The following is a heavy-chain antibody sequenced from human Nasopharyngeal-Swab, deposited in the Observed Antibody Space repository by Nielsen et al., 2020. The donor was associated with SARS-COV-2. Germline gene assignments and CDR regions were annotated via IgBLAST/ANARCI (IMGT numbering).Heavy chain of an antibody. Sequence: WIRQSPGKGLEWVSLIYSGGSTTYYGDTVKGRFTISRDNSKNTLYLQMNSLRAEDTALYYCAKWTAVTGYWGFDYWGQGTLVTVSS. V-gene: IGHV3-23*03. CDR3: AKWTAVTGYWGFDY. D-gene: IGHD3-9*01. J-gene: IGHJ4*02. CDR2: IYSGGSTT.